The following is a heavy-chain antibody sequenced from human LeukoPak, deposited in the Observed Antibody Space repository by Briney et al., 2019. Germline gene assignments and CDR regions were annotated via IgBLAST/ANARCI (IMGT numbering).Heavy chain of an antibody. D-gene: IGHD1/OR15-1a*01. CDR3: ARANWNTRTSLYYFDY. Sequence: GKSLKISCKGSGYSFTSYWIGWVRQMPGKGLEWMGIIYPGDSDTRYSPSFQGQVTISADKSISTAYLQWSSLKASDTAMYYCARANWNTRTSLYYFDYWGQGTLVTVSS. CDR2: IYPGDSDT. V-gene: IGHV5-51*01. CDR1: GYSFTSYW. J-gene: IGHJ4*02.